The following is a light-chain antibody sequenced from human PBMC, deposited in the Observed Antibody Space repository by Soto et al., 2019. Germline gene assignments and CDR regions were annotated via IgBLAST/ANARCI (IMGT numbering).Light chain of an antibody. J-gene: IGKJ5*01. CDR1: HSXVYSINSKNY. CDR3: QQDHSDPIT. Sequence: DIVITQTPESLAVSLGERASIDCNSSHSXVYSINSKNYLAWFQQKPGQPPKLLIYWASTRKSGVPDRFSGSGSGTDFTLTITSLQAEDVAVYYCQQDHSDPITFGQGTRLEI. V-gene: IGKV4-1*01. CDR2: WAS.